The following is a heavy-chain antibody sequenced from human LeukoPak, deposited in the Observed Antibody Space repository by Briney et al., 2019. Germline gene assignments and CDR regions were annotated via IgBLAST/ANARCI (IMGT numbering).Heavy chain of an antibody. Sequence: SETLSLTCTVSGGSIRSYYWSWIRQPPGKGLEWIGYSSYSGSTNYNSSLKSRVTISVDTSKNQFSLKLSSVTAADTAVYYCAREVLYDLAYDSSGYQLGWFDPWGQGTLVTVSS. J-gene: IGHJ5*02. V-gene: IGHV4-59*12. D-gene: IGHD3-22*01. CDR2: SSYSGST. CDR3: AREVLYDLAYDSSGYQLGWFDP. CDR1: GGSIRSYY.